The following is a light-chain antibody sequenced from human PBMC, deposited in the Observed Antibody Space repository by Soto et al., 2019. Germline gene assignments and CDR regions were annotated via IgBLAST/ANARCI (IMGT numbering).Light chain of an antibody. V-gene: IGKV3-15*01. Sequence: EIVMTQSPATLSVSPGERATLSCRASQSVSSNLAWYQQKPGQAPRLLIYGASTRATGIPARFSGSGSGTEFTLTISSLQSEDFAVYYCQKYNNWPPVCTFGPGTKVDIK. CDR3: QKYNNWPPVCT. CDR1: QSVSSN. CDR2: GAS. J-gene: IGKJ3*01.